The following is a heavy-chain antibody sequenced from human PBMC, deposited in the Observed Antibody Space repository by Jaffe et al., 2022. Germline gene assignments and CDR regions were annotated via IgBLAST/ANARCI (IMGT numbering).Heavy chain of an antibody. CDR1: GFTFSSYS. Sequence: EVQLVESGGGLVKPGGSLRLSCAASGFTFSSYSMNWVRQAPGKGLEWVSSISSSSSYIYYADSVKGRFTISRDNAKNSLYLQMNSLRAEDTAVYYCARGIPHDYGDCGAFDIWGQGTMVTVSS. D-gene: IGHD4-17*01. CDR2: ISSSSSYI. CDR3: ARGIPHDYGDCGAFDI. V-gene: IGHV3-21*01. J-gene: IGHJ3*02.